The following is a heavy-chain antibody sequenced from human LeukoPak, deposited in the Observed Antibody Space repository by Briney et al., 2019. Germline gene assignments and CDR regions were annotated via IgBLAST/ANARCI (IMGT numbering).Heavy chain of an antibody. J-gene: IGHJ4*02. CDR3: ADSMAARPAPVDY. CDR1: GGSFSGYY. D-gene: IGHD6-6*01. Sequence: PSETLSLTCAVYGGSFSGYYWSWIRQPPGKGLEWIGEINHSGSTNYNPSLKSRVTISVNTSKNQYSLKLSSVTAADTAVYYCADSMAARPAPVDYWGQGTLVTVSS. CDR2: INHSGST. V-gene: IGHV4-34*01.